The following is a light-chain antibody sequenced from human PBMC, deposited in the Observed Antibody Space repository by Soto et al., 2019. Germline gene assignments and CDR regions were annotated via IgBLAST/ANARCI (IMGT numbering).Light chain of an antibody. CDR2: DIF. J-gene: IGKJ1*01. V-gene: IGKV3D-15*01. CDR1: QSVGSD. Sequence: EIVLTQAPDTLSVSPGERATLSCRASQSVGSDLAWYQQKPGQAPRLVIYDIFTRATGVPTRISGSGSGTEFTLTISRLEPEDFAVYYCQQYGNSAWTFGQGTKVDIK. CDR3: QQYGNSAWT.